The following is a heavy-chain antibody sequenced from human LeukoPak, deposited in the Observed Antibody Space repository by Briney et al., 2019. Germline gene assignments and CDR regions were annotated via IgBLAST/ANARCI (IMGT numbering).Heavy chain of an antibody. CDR2: IIPILGIA. CDR3: ASPYCSSTSCPAQDAFDI. CDR1: GGTFSSYA. D-gene: IGHD2-2*01. V-gene: IGHV1-69*04. J-gene: IGHJ3*02. Sequence: GASVKVSCKASGGTFSSYAISWVRQAPGQGLEWMGRIIPILGIANYAQKFQGRVTITTDESTSTAYMELSSLRSEDTAVYYCASPYCSSTSCPAQDAFDIWGQGTMVTVSS.